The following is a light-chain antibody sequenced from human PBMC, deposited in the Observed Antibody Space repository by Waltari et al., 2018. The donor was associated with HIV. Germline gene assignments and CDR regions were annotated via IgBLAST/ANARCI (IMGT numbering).Light chain of an antibody. V-gene: IGKV1-9*01. CDR3: QQLKTYPLS. CDR1: RGVGSY. CDR2: SVS. Sequence: IQLTQSPSFLSASVGERLTITCRATRGVGSYLAWYQQKPGKAPNLLIYSVSILQTGVPSRFSGSGSGTEFTLTITDLQPEDFATYYCQQLKTYPLSFGGGTKVEIK. J-gene: IGKJ4*01.